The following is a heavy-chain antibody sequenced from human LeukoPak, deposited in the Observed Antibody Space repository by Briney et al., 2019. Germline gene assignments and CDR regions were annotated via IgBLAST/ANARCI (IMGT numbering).Heavy chain of an antibody. CDR3: ARDLVVVPTATPYFDY. D-gene: IGHD2-2*01. Sequence: ASVKVSCKASGYTFTGYYIHWVRQAPGQGLEWMGWINPNSGGTDYAQKFQGRVTMTRDTSISTAYMELSRLRSDDTAVYYCARDLVVVPTATPYFDYWGQGTPVTVSS. J-gene: IGHJ4*02. CDR1: GYTFTGYY. V-gene: IGHV1-2*02. CDR2: INPNSGGT.